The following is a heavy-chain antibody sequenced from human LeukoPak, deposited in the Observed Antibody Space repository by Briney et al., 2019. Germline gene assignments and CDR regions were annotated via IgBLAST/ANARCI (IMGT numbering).Heavy chain of an antibody. Sequence: GGSLRLSCAASGFTFSSYSMNWVRQAPGKGLEWVSSISSSSSYIYYADSVKGRFTISRDNAKNSLYLQMNSLRAEDTAVYYCARDGGSGSYFDYGGQGTLVTAS. CDR2: ISSSSSYI. J-gene: IGHJ4*02. CDR1: GFTFSSYS. V-gene: IGHV3-21*01. D-gene: IGHD1-26*01. CDR3: ARDGGSGSYFDY.